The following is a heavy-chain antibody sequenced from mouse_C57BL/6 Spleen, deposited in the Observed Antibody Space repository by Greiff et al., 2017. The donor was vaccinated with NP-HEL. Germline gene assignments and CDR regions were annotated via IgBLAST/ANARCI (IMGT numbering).Heavy chain of an antibody. J-gene: IGHJ2*01. CDR3: AWTGTGYYFDY. V-gene: IGHV1-64*01. CDR1: GYTFTSYW. CDR2: IHPNSGST. D-gene: IGHD4-1*01. Sequence: QVQLQQPGAELVKPGASVKLSCKASGYTFTSYWMHWVKQRPGQGLEWIGMIHPNSGSTNYNEKFKSKATLTVDKSSSTAYMQLSSLTSEDSAVYYCAWTGTGYYFDYWGQGTTLTVSS.